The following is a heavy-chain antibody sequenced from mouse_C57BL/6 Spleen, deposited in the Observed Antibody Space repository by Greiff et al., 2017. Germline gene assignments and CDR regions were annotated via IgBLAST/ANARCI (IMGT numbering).Heavy chain of an antibody. Sequence: QVHVKQSGAELMKPGASVKLSCKASGYTFTGYWIEWVKQRPGHGLEWIGEILPGSGSTNYNEKFKGTATFTADTSSSTAYMQLSSLTTEDSAIYYCARPYYGITPRGYAYWGQGTLVTVS. D-gene: IGHD1-1*01. J-gene: IGHJ3*01. CDR1: GYTFTGYW. V-gene: IGHV1-9*01. CDR2: ILPGSGST. CDR3: ARPYYGITPRGYAY.